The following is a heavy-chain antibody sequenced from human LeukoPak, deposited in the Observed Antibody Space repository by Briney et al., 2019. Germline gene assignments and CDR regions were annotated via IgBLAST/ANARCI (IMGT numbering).Heavy chain of an antibody. D-gene: IGHD3-3*01. V-gene: IGHV1-18*01. CDR1: GYTFTSYG. Sequence: ASVKVSCKASGYTFTSYGISWVRQAPGQGLEWMGWINAYNGNTNYAQRLQGRVTMTTDTSTSTAYMELRSLRSDDTAVYYCARRCGNDFWSGYCFDYWGQGTLVTVSS. CDR2: INAYNGNT. J-gene: IGHJ4*02. CDR3: ARRCGNDFWSGYCFDY.